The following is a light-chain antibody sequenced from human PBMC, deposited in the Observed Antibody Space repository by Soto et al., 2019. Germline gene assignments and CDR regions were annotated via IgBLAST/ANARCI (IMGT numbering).Light chain of an antibody. CDR1: SSNIGSNT. CDR3: AAWDDSLNGPG. V-gene: IGLV1-44*01. CDR2: SNN. J-gene: IGLJ2*01. Sequence: QSVLAQPPSASGTPGQRVTISCSGSSSNIGSNTVNWYQRLPGTAPRLLIYSNNQRPSGVPDRFSGSKSGTSASLAISGLQSEDEADYYCAAWDDSLNGPGFGGGTMVTVL.